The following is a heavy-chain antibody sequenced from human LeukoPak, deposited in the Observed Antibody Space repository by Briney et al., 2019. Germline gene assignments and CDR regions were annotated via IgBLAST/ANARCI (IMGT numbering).Heavy chain of an antibody. V-gene: IGHV3-7*01. Sequence: GGSLRLSCAASGFTFSDYAMHWLRQAPGKGLEWMANINEDESEKYYVDSVRGRFTISRDNAKNSLYLHMNNLRAEDTAVYFCVRGLFYFDSWGQGTLVTVSS. CDR2: INEDESEK. CDR3: VRGLFYFDS. J-gene: IGHJ4*02. CDR1: GFTFSDYA.